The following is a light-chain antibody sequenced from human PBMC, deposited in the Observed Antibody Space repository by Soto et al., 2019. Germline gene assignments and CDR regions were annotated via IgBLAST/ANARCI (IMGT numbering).Light chain of an antibody. CDR1: QSVSSSS. CDR2: GAS. J-gene: IGKJ1*01. Sequence: EIMLTQSPCTLSLSPGERATLSCRASQSVSSSSLAWYQQKPGQAPRLLMYGASSRATGIPDRFSGSGSGSGTDFTLTISRLEPDDFAVYYCQQYISPPWTFGQGTKVDIK. CDR3: QQYISPPWT. V-gene: IGKV3-20*01.